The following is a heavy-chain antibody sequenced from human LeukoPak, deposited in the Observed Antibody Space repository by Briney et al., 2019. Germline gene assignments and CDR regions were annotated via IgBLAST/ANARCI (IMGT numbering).Heavy chain of an antibody. D-gene: IGHD6-19*01. CDR3: ARDSSGPLF. J-gene: IGHJ4*02. CDR1: ALTVCNNY. CDR2: IYSGGGT. V-gene: IGHV3-66*01. Sequence: GGSLRLSRAASALTVCNNYTSSVRQAPGKGLEWVSAIYSGGGTYYADSVKGRFTISRDNSKNTLYLQMNSLRAEDTAVYYCARDSSGPLFWGRGTLVTVSS.